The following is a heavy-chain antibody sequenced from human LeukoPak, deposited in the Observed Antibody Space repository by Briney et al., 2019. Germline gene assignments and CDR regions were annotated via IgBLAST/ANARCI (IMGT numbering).Heavy chain of an antibody. V-gene: IGHV4-59*01. D-gene: IGHD3-16*02. Sequence: SETLSLTCTVSGDSISSYYWSWIRQPPGKGLEWIGYVYHSGSTNYNPSLKSRVTISEDTSKNQFSLRLSSVTAADTAVYYCARETEYRQVDYWGLGTLVTVSS. J-gene: IGHJ4*02. CDR1: GDSISSYY. CDR3: ARETEYRQVDY. CDR2: VYHSGST.